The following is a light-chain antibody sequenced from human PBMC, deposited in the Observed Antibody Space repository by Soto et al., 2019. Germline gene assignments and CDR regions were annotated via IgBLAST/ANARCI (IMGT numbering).Light chain of an antibody. CDR2: KAS. J-gene: IGKJ1*01. CDR3: QQYRYLPWT. CDR1: QTISMS. Sequence: DIQMTQSPSTLSASVGDRVTITCRASQTISMSLAWHQQKPGTAPKPLLYKASSLESGAPSRFSGSGSETEFTLTISSLPPNDFATYNCQQYRYLPWTFGQGTRVEIK. V-gene: IGKV1-5*03.